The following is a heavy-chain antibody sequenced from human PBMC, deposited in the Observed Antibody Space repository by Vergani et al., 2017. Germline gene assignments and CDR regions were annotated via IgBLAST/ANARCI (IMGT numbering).Heavy chain of an antibody. V-gene: IGHV4-34*01. CDR1: GGSFTSYH. D-gene: IGHD4-11*01. CDR3: ARVNTETNGHLYYYYYMDV. J-gene: IGHJ6*03. CDR2: IDHTGRP. Sequence: QVQLQQWGGGLLKPSETLSLTCVVNGGSFTSYHWTWLRKSPGEGLEWVGDIDHTGRPDDNTSLMSRLTMSVDKSRNQFSLTLNSVTATDTAIYFCARVNTETNGHLYYYYYMDVGGQGTAVTVS.